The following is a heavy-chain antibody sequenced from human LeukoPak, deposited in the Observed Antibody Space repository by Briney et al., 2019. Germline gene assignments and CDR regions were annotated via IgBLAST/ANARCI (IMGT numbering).Heavy chain of an antibody. J-gene: IGHJ3*02. D-gene: IGHD3-22*01. V-gene: IGHV3-48*03. CDR2: ISSSGSTI. Sequence: GGSLRLSCAASGFTFSSYEMNWVRQAPGKGLEWVSYISSSGSTIYYADSVKGRFTISRDNAKNSLYLQMNSLRAEDTAVYYCASFAGIFVALGYSSGYAGNAFDIWGQGTMVTVSS. CDR1: GFTFSSYE. CDR3: ASFAGIFVALGYSSGYAGNAFDI.